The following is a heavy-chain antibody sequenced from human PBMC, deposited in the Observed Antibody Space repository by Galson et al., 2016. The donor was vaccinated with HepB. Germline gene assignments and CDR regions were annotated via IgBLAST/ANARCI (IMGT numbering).Heavy chain of an antibody. CDR1: GFTIRTRGVG. D-gene: IGHD1-1*01. CDR3: VHTRQWNDGRYFAF. V-gene: IGHV2-5*02. CDR2: IYWDEDK. J-gene: IGHJ2*01. Sequence: PALVKPPQTLTLTCTLSGFTIRTRGVGVAWIRQPPGKALDWLALIYWDEDKWHSPSLKSRPSVTKDTSTNQVFLKITNVDPVDTGTYYCVHTRQWNDGRYFAFWGPGTQVTVSS.